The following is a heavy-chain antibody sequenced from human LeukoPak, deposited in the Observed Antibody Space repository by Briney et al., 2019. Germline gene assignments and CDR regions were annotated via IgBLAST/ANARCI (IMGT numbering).Heavy chain of an antibody. V-gene: IGHV3-53*01. CDR1: GFTFSSNY. Sequence: GGSLRLSCAASGFTFSSNYMSWVRQAPGKGLEWVSVIYSGGSTYYSDSVKRRFTISRDNSKNTLYLQMNSLRAEDTAVYYCARDGQRGYSYGYDDWGQGTLVTVSS. CDR3: ARDGQRGYSYGYDD. J-gene: IGHJ4*02. CDR2: IYSGGST. D-gene: IGHD5-18*01.